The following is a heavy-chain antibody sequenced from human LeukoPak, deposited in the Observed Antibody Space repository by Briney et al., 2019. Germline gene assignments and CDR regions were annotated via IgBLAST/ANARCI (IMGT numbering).Heavy chain of an antibody. CDR1: GFTSKRYE. CDR3: ARGRILGLESFFDL. CDR2: TARSGGDI. V-gene: IGHV3-48*03. Sequence: PGGSLRLSCVVSGFTSKRYEMHWVGEARGRGLEGGSYTARSGGDIHYAPSVRGRFTISSDTAESSVFLQMNNLRAEDTAVYYCARGRILGLESFFDLWGQGTLVTVSS. D-gene: IGHD3-16*01. J-gene: IGHJ4*02.